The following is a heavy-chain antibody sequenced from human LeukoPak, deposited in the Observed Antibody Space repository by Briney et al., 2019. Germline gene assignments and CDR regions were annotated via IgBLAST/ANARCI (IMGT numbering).Heavy chain of an antibody. CDR2: IYYTRST. V-gene: IGHV4-59*01. CDR1: GGSISSYY. D-gene: IGHD3-9*01. Sequence: KSSETLSLTCTVSGGSISSYYWSWIRQPPGKGLEWIVYIYYTRSTHYNHSLKCRVTISVDTSKNQFSLKLSSVTAADTAVYYCARVRYSDTLTGYYGDDYFDYWGQGTLVTVSS. CDR3: ARVRYSDTLTGYYGDDYFDY. J-gene: IGHJ4*02.